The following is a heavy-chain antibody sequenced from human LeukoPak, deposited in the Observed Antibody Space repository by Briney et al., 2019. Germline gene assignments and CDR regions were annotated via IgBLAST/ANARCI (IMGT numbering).Heavy chain of an antibody. Sequence: GGSLRLSCAASGFTFSSYNMNWVRQAPGKGLEWVSYISGSHNNIYYADSVKGRFTISRDNAKKSLYLQMDSLRAEDTAVYYCTREDLAYRRVVNDPYFDFWGQGTLVTVSS. CDR1: GFTFSSYN. J-gene: IGHJ4*02. V-gene: IGHV3-48*01. CDR2: ISGSHNNI. CDR3: TREDLAYRRVVNDPYFDF. D-gene: IGHD3-22*01.